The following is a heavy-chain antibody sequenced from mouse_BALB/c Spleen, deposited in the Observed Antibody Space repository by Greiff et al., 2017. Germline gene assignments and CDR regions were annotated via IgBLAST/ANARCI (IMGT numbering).Heavy chain of an antibody. CDR2: IWAGGST. V-gene: IGHV2-9*02. D-gene: IGHD3-2*01. Sequence: VQLQQSGPGLVAPSQSLSITCTVSGFSLTSYGVHWVRQPPGKGLEWLGVIWAGGSTNYNSALMSRLSISKDNSKSQVFLKMNSLQTDDTAMYYWARDQTARAPWFAYWGQGTLVTVSA. J-gene: IGHJ3*01. CDR1: GFSLTSYG. CDR3: ARDQTARAPWFAY.